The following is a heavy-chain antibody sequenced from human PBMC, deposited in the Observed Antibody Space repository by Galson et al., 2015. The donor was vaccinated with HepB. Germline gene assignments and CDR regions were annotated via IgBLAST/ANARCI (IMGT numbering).Heavy chain of an antibody. V-gene: IGHV1-2*06. J-gene: IGHJ4*02. CDR3: ARVPSFYYCSGGSCYGAGIGTENYFDY. CDR1: GYTFTSYY. D-gene: IGHD2-15*01. CDR2: INPNSGGT. Sequence: SVKVSCKASGYTFTSYYMHWVRQAPGQGLEWMGRINPNSGGTNYAQKFQGRVTMTRDTSISTAYMELSRLRSDDTAVYYCARVPSFYYCSGGSCYGAGIGTENYFDYWGQGTLVTVSS.